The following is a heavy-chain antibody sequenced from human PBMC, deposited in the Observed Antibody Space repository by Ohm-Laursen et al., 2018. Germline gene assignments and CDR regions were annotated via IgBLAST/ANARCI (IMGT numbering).Heavy chain of an antibody. CDR3: ARESGSYDSWSGFNDY. Sequence: SETLSLTCTVSGGSISIGDYYWSWIRQPPGKGLEWIGEINHSGSTNYNPSLKSRVTMSVDTSKNQFSLKLSSVTAADTAVYYCARESGSYDSWSGFNDYWGQGTLVTVSS. CDR1: GGSISIGDYY. V-gene: IGHV4-39*07. D-gene: IGHD3-3*01. CDR2: INHSGST. J-gene: IGHJ4*02.